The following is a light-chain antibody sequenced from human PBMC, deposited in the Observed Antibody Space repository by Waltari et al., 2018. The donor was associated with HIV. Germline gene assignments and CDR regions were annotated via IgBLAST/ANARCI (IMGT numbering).Light chain of an antibody. CDR1: SSNIGSYT. Sequence: QSELTQPPSASGTPGQRVTISCSGSSSNIGSYTVNWYQQLPGTAPKLLIYANHQRPSVVPDRFSGSQSDTSASLAIGGLQSEDEADYYCATWDASLSGPVFGGGTKLTVL. CDR2: ANH. CDR3: ATWDASLSGPV. J-gene: IGLJ2*01. V-gene: IGLV1-44*01.